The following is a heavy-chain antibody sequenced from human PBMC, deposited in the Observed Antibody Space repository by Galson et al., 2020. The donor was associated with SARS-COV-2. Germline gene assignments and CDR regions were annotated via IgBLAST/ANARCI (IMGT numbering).Heavy chain of an antibody. CDR3: ARLDAYGPGY. J-gene: IGHJ4*02. CDR2: ISSSGRTI. V-gene: IGHV3-48*03. Sequence: GESLKISCAASGFSFSNYEMNWVRQAPGKGLEWISYISSSGRTIHYADSVKGRFTISRDNAKSSLSLQMNSLRAEDTAVYYCARLDAYGPGYWGQGTLVTVSS. CDR1: GFSFSNYE. D-gene: IGHD2-21*01.